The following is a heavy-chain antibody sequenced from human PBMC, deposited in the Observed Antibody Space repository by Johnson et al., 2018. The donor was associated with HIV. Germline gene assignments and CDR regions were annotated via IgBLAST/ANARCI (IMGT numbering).Heavy chain of an antibody. CDR1: RLSVSKNY. V-gene: IGHV3-66*02. CDR2: IYSGDNT. J-gene: IGHJ3*02. Sequence: VQLVESGGGLVQPGGSLRLSCAASRLSVSKNYMSWVRQAPGKGLEWVSLIYSGDNTKYADSVKGRFTISRDNSKNTLFLQMNSLRPEDTAVYYCTRRSPYDAFDIWGQGTMVTVSS. CDR3: TRRSPYDAFDI.